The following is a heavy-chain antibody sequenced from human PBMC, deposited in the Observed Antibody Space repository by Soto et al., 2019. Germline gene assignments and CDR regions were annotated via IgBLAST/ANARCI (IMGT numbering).Heavy chain of an antibody. J-gene: IGHJ6*02. CDR2: MNPNSGNT. CDR1: GYTCTSYD. CDR3: ARGLRDYGMDV. V-gene: IGHV1-8*01. Sequence: QVQLVQSGAEVKKPGASVKVSCKASGYTCTSYDINWVRHATGHGLEWMGWMNPNSGNTGYGQKFKVRVTMNRTTSINKAYMRLRSLRAEDAAVYYCARGLRDYGMDVWGQGTTVTVSS.